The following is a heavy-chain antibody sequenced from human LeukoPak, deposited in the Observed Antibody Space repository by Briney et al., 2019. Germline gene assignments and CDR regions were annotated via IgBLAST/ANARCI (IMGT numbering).Heavy chain of an antibody. CDR2: MRRDGNEI. V-gene: IGHV3-7*01. J-gene: IGHJ6*02. CDR3: ARGYKSEPPAKYGMDV. Sequence: GGSLRLSCSASGFTFSTYWMSWVRQAPGKGLEWVANMRRDGNEIYYLDSVRGRFTVSRDNDKNSLYLEMNWLRAEDTAMYFCARGYKSEPPAKYGMDVWGRGTTVIVSS. D-gene: IGHD5-12*01. CDR1: GFTFSTYW.